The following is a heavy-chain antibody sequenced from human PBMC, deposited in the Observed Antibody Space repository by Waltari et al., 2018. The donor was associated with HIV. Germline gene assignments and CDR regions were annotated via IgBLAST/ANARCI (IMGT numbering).Heavy chain of an antibody. CDR3: ARDPYSRNGDDY. V-gene: IGHV3-74*01. D-gene: IGHD6-13*01. CDR2: INSDGSST. CDR1: GFTFSNYW. J-gene: IGHJ4*02. Sequence: EVQLVEYGGGLVQPGGSLRLSCAASGFTFSNYWMHWVRQAPGKVLVWVSRINSDGSSTNYAGSVKGRFTVSRDNAKNTLYLQMNSLRAEDTAVYYCARDPYSRNGDDYWGQGTLVTVSS.